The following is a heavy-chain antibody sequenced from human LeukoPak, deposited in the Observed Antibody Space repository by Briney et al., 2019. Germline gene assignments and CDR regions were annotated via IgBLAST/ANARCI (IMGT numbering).Heavy chain of an antibody. V-gene: IGHV4-4*02. CDR2: IYYSGST. Sequence: SGTLSLSCAVSGGSISSSNWWSWVRQPPGKGLEWIGYIYYSGSTNYNPSLKSRVTISVDTSKNQFSLKLSSVTAADTAVYYCARHVQDTAMVTPLYYFDYWGQGTLVTVSS. J-gene: IGHJ4*02. CDR3: ARHVQDTAMVTPLYYFDY. CDR1: GGSISSSNW. D-gene: IGHD5-18*01.